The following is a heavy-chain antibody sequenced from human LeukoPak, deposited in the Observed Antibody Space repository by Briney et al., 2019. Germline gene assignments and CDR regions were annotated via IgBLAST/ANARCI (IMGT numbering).Heavy chain of an antibody. D-gene: IGHD1-26*01. CDR2: ISWNSGSI. Sequence: GGSLRLSCAASGFNFYNYAMHWVRQAPGKGLEWVSGISWNSGSIAYADSVRGRFTISRDNAKNSLYLQMNSLRAEDTAVYYCARDFSGTYNWVYWGQGTLVTVSS. CDR3: ARDFSGTYNWVY. CDR1: GFNFYNYA. J-gene: IGHJ4*02. V-gene: IGHV3-9*01.